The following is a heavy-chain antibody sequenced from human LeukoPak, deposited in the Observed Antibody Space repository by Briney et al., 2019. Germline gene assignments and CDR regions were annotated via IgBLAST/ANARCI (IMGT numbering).Heavy chain of an antibody. CDR1: GFIFSSYA. CDR2: ISGSGGST. D-gene: IGHD2-15*01. J-gene: IGHJ4*02. CDR3: AKDRGYCSGGSCYGNDY. V-gene: IGHV3-23*01. Sequence: GGSLRLSCAASGFIFSSYAMSWVRQAPGKGLEWVSAISGSGGSTYYADSVKGRFTISRDNSKNTLYLQMNSLRAEDTAVYYCAKDRGYCSGGSCYGNDYWGQGTLVTVSS.